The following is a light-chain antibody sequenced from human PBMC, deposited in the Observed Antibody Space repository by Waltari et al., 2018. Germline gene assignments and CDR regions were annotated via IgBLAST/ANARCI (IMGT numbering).Light chain of an antibody. Sequence: SYVLTQPPSVSVAPGQTARVPWWGSNVGSYRVNWYQQKTGQAPGPVVHENIAGPSGIPERFSGSNSGNTAALTISRAQAGDEADYYCQVWDSTTVIFGGGTKLTVL. V-gene: IGLV3-9*01. J-gene: IGLJ2*01. CDR3: QVWDSTTVI. CDR1: NVGSYR. CDR2: ENI.